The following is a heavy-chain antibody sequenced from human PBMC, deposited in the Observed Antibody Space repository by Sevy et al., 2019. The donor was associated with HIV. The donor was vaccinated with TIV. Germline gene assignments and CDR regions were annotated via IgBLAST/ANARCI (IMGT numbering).Heavy chain of an antibody. CDR1: GFTFINHA. J-gene: IGHJ6*02. Sequence: GGSLRLSCAASGFTFINHAMHWVRQAPGKGLEWVTVISYDGSNKYYADSVKGQFTISRDTSKSTVYLQMDSLRAEDTAVYYCARDLNSGYANYYYYGMDVWGQGTTVTVSS. V-gene: IGHV3-30*04. CDR2: ISYDGSNK. CDR3: ARDLNSGYANYYYYGMDV. D-gene: IGHD5-12*01.